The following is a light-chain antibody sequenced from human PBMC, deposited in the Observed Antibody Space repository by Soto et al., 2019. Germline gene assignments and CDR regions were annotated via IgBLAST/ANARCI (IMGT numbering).Light chain of an antibody. CDR3: QQYNSYWT. J-gene: IGKJ1*01. CDR1: QSISNW. CDR2: QAS. Sequence: DIQMTQSPSTLSASVGDRVTITCRASQSISNWLAWYQQKPGKAPKLLLYQASSLESGVPSRFSGSGSGTEFTLTISSLQPDDFATYDCQQYNSYWTFGQGTKVEIK. V-gene: IGKV1-5*03.